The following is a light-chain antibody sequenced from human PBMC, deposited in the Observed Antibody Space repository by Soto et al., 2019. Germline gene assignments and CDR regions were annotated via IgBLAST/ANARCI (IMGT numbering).Light chain of an antibody. CDR1: SSDVGGYKY. CDR3: CSYAGSYV. V-gene: IGLV2-11*01. CDR2: DVS. J-gene: IGLJ1*01. Sequence: SVLTQPRSVSGSPGQTVTISCTGTSSDVGGYKYVSWYQQHPGKAPKLTIYDVSKRPSGVPDRFSGSKSGNTASLTISGLQTEDEADYYCCSYAGSYVFGTGTKVTV.